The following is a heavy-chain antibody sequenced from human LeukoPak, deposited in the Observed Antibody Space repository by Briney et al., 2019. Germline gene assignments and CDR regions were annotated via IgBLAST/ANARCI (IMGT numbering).Heavy chain of an antibody. D-gene: IGHD3-22*01. V-gene: IGHV1-18*01. Sequence: GASVKVSCKASGYTFTSYGISWVRQAPGQGLEWMGWISAYNGNINYAQKLQGRVTMTTDTSTSTAYMELRSLRSDDTAVYYCARDQVSHYYDSSGYEIFDYWGQGTLVTVSS. CDR3: ARDQVSHYYDSSGYEIFDY. CDR1: GYTFTSYG. CDR2: ISAYNGNI. J-gene: IGHJ4*02.